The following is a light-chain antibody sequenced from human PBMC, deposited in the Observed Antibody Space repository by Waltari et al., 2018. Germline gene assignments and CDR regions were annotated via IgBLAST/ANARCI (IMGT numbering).Light chain of an antibody. CDR3: QHYDTSAPLT. CDR2: GAS. J-gene: IGKJ4*01. CDR1: QSVSRNY. V-gene: IGKV3-20*01. Sequence: EIVLTQSPGTLSLSPGERVTLSCRAGQSVSRNYLAWYQQRPGQAPRPLIHGASRRANGIPDRFSGSGSGTDFTLTISRLELEDFGVYYCQHYDTSAPLTFGGGSKVEIK.